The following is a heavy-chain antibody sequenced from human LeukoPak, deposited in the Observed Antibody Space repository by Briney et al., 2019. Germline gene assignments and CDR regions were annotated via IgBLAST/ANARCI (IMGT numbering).Heavy chain of an antibody. CDR3: ARQSSRGYSYGRYAFDI. J-gene: IGHJ3*02. CDR2: IYYSGST. Sequence: SETLSLTCTVSGGSSSSYYWSWIRQPPGKGLEWIGYIYYSGSTNYNPSLKSRVTISVDTSKNQFSLKLSSVTAADTAVYYCARQSSRGYSYGRYAFDIWGQGTMVTVSS. V-gene: IGHV4-59*08. D-gene: IGHD5-18*01. CDR1: GGSSSSYY.